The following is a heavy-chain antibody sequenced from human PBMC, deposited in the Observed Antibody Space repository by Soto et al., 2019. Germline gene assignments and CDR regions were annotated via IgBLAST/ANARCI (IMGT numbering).Heavy chain of an antibody. CDR2: ISGYNGDT. Sequence: QVHLVQSGAEVKKPGASVKVSCKAFGSTFSSHGVSWARRAPGQGLEWMGWISGYNGDTTYAQSLQGRVTMNTYTSTNTAYMDLRSLRSGDTAVYYCATWAGQVRCFGCPFDYWGQGTLVTVSS. CDR3: ATWAGQVRCFGCPFDY. J-gene: IGHJ4*02. CDR1: GSTFSSHG. V-gene: IGHV1-18*04. D-gene: IGHD6-19*01.